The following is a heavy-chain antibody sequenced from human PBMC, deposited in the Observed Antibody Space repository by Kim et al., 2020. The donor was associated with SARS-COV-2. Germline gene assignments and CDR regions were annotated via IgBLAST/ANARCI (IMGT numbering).Heavy chain of an antibody. CDR3: AKERDIHASSCIDS. Sequence: YADSGRGRFTISRDNSKNTLDLQMNGLRAEDTAIYFWAKERDIHASSCIDSWGQGTLVTVSS. D-gene: IGHD5-12*01. J-gene: IGHJ4*02. V-gene: IGHV3-30*02.